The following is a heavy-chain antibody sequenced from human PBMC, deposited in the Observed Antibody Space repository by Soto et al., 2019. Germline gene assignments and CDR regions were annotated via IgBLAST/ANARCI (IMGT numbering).Heavy chain of an antibody. D-gene: IGHD1-26*01. CDR3: VAGPGSETAFDI. Sequence: SVKVSCKASGFTFTSSAVQWVRQARGQRLEWIGWIVVGSGNTNYAQKFQERVTITRDMSTSTAYMELSSLRSEDTAVYYCVAGPGSETAFDIWGQGTMVTVSS. V-gene: IGHV1-58*01. CDR2: IVVGSGNT. J-gene: IGHJ3*02. CDR1: GFTFTSSA.